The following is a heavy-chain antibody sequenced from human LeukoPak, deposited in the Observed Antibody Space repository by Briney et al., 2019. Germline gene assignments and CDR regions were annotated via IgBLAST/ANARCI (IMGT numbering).Heavy chain of an antibody. V-gene: IGHV3-23*01. CDR1: GLTFSSYA. CDR3: ARDRSGTPYYYYMDV. Sequence: GGSLRLSCAASGLTFSSYAMSWVRQAPGKGLEWVSAISGSGGSTYYADSVKGRFTISRDNSKNTLYLQMNSLRAEDTAVYYCARDRSGTPYYYYMDVWSKGTTVTVSS. J-gene: IGHJ6*03. CDR2: ISGSGGST. D-gene: IGHD1-1*01.